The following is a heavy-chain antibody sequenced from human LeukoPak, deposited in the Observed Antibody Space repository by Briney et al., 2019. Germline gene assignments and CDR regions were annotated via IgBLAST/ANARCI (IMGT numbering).Heavy chain of an antibody. J-gene: IGHJ3*02. V-gene: IGHV4-39*01. CDR3: TGSSFITGDAFDI. D-gene: IGHD1-14*01. CDR1: GGSISSGSYY. Sequence: PSQTLSLTCTVSGGSISSGSYYWSWIRQPPGKGLEWIGSIYYSGSTYYNPSLKSRVTISVDTSKNQFSLKLSSVTAADTAVYYVTGSSFITGDAFDIWGQGTMVTVSS. CDR2: IYYSGST.